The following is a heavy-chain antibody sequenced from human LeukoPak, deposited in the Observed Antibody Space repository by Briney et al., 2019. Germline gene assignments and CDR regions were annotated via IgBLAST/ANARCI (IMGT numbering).Heavy chain of an antibody. CDR3: ARHRRYSSSWYLPNWFDP. D-gene: IGHD6-13*01. J-gene: IGHJ5*02. V-gene: IGHV4-4*07. Sequence: SETLSLTCTVSGGSITNYYWSWIRQSAGKGLEWIGRIYSTGIITYNPSLKSRVTMSVDTSKNRLSLRLISVTAADTAVYYCARHRRYSSSWYLPNWFDPWGQGTLVTVSS. CDR1: GGSITNYY. CDR2: IYSTGII.